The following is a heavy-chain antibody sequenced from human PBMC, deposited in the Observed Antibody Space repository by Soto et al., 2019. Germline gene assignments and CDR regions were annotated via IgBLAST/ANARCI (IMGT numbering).Heavy chain of an antibody. CDR3: ARDKVSGARARGAESVYYGMDV. D-gene: IGHD1-26*01. J-gene: IGHJ6*02. CDR2: ISSSSSYT. V-gene: IGHV3-11*06. CDR1: GFTFSDYY. Sequence: PGRSLRLSCAASGFTFSDYYMSWILQATGKGLEWVSYISSSSSYTNYADSVKGRFTISRDNAKNSLYLQMNSLRAEDTAVYYCARDKVSGARARGAESVYYGMDVWGQGTTVTVSS.